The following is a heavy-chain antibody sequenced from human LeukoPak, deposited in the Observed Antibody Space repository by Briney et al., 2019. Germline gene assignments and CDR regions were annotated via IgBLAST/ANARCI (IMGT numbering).Heavy chain of an antibody. CDR3: AREHNYYDSSGYELGY. D-gene: IGHD3-22*01. CDR1: GGSISSSSYY. J-gene: IGHJ4*02. V-gene: IGHV4-39*02. Sequence: SETLSLTCTVSGGSISSSSYYWGWIRPPPGKGVEWIGSFYYSGSTYYNPSLKSRVTISVDTSKNQFSLKLSSVTAADTAVYYCAREHNYYDSSGYELGYWGQGTLVTVSS. CDR2: FYYSGST.